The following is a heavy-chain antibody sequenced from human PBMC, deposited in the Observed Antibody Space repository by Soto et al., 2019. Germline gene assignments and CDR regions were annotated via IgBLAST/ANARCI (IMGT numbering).Heavy chain of an antibody. CDR2: IVVGSGNT. Sequence: SVKVSCKASGFTFTSSAMRWVRQARGQRLEWIGWIVVGSGNTNYAQKFQERVTITRDMSTSTAYMELSSLRSEDTAVYYCAAXXXWLVPGXXXFDIXGQGTMVTVSS. CDR3: AAXXXWLVPGXXXFDI. CDR1: GFTFTSSA. V-gene: IGHV1-58*02. D-gene: IGHD6-19*01. J-gene: IGHJ3*02.